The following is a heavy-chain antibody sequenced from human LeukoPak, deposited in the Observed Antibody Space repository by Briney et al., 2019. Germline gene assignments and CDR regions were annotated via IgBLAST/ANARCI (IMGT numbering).Heavy chain of an antibody. CDR2: ISAYNGNK. V-gene: IGHV1-18*01. CDR3: ARDRSGNYGRPFDY. J-gene: IGHJ4*02. D-gene: IGHD3-10*01. Sequence: ASVKVSCKASGYTFTNYGISWVRQAPGQGLEWMGWISAYNGNKNYAQKFQGRVNMTTDTSTSTAYMELRSLTSDDTAVYFCARDRSGNYGRPFDYWGQGALVTVSS. CDR1: GYTFTNYG.